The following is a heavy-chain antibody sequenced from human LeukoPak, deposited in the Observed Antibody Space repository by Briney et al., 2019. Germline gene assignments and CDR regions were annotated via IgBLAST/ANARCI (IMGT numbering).Heavy chain of an antibody. CDR1: GFIFSHYG. D-gene: IGHD2-15*01. CDR2: ITSRSTT. J-gene: IGHJ4*02. V-gene: IGHV3-23*01. Sequence: GGSLRLSCAASGFIFSHYGMNWVRQAPGKGLEWVSGITSRSTTYYADSVKGRFTISRDNSKSTLYLQMNSLRAEDTAVYYCAKGDLVGYCSGGSCYSTYFDYWGQGTLVTVSS. CDR3: AKGDLVGYCSGGSCYSTYFDY.